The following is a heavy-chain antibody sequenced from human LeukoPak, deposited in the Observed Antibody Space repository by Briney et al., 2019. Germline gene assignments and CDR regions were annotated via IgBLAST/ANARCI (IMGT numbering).Heavy chain of an antibody. Sequence: TGGSLRLSCAASGFTFSSYAMSWVRQAPGKGLEWVSAISGSGGTTYYADSGKGRFTSSSDNSKNTLYLQMNSLRAEDTAVYYCAKDCVDYYDSSGYYWGAFDYWGQGTLVTVSS. V-gene: IGHV3-23*01. CDR2: ISGSGGTT. CDR1: GFTFSSYA. CDR3: AKDCVDYYDSSGYYWGAFDY. D-gene: IGHD3-22*01. J-gene: IGHJ4*02.